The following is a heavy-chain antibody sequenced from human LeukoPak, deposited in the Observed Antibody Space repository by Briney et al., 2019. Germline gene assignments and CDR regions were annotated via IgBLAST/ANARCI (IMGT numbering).Heavy chain of an antibody. Sequence: SETLSPTCTVSGGSISSYYWSWIRQPPGKGLEWIGYIYYSGSTNYNPSLKSRVTISVDTSKNQFSLKLSSVTAADTAVYYCARSRGIAARLAAWGQGTLVTVSS. J-gene: IGHJ4*02. CDR1: GGSISSYY. D-gene: IGHD6-6*01. CDR2: IYYSGST. CDR3: ARSRGIAARLAA. V-gene: IGHV4-59*01.